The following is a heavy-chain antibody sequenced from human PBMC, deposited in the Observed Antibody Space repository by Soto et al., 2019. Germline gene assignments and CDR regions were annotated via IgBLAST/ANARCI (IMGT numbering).Heavy chain of an antibody. D-gene: IGHD4-17*01. CDR3: AQGDSDYGDYSDY. CDR1: GGSFSGYY. Sequence: SETLSLTCAVYGGSFSGYYWSWIRQPPGKGLEWIGEINHSGSTNYNPSLKSRVTISVDTSKNQFSLKLSSVTAADTAVYYCAQGDSDYGDYSDYWGQGTLVTVSS. J-gene: IGHJ4*02. CDR2: INHSGST. V-gene: IGHV4-34*01.